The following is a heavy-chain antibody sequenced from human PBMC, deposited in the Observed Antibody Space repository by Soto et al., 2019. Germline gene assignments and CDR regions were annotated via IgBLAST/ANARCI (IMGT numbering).Heavy chain of an antibody. CDR2: IYHSGST. J-gene: IGHJ3*02. CDR1: CYSISSGYY. CDR3: ATSRYITMIAWGGAFDI. D-gene: IGHD3-22*01. Sequence: SETLSLTCAVSCYSISSGYYWGWIRQPPGKGLEWIGSIYHSGSTYYNPSLKSRVTISVDTSKNQFSLKLSSVTAADAAVYYCATSRYITMIAWGGAFDIWGQGTMVTVSS. V-gene: IGHV4-38-2*01.